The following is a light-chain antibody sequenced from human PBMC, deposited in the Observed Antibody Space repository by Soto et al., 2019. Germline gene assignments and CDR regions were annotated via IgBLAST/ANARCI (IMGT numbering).Light chain of an antibody. V-gene: IGKV3-15*01. CDR1: QSVSAN. CDR2: GAS. Sequence: EIVVTQSPATLSVSPGVRATLSCRASQSVSANLAWYQQKPGQAPRLLIYGASTRATGVPARFSGSGSGTEFTLTISSLQSEDFVVYYCQQYNNWPPYTFGQGTKLEI. CDR3: QQYNNWPPYT. J-gene: IGKJ2*01.